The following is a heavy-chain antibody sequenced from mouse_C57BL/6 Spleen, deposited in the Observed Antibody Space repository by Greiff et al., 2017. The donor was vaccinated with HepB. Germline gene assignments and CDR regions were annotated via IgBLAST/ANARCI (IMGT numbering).Heavy chain of an antibody. CDR3: ARTRQLRLRAMDY. CDR1: GYTFTDYN. V-gene: IGHV1-18*01. CDR2: INPNNGGT. Sequence: VQLQQSGPELVKPGASVKIPCKASGYTFTDYNMDWVKQSHGKSLEWIGDINPNNGGTIYNQKFKGKATLTVDKSSSTAYMELRSLTSEDTAVYYCARTRQLRLRAMDYWGQGTSVTVSS. J-gene: IGHJ4*01. D-gene: IGHD3-2*02.